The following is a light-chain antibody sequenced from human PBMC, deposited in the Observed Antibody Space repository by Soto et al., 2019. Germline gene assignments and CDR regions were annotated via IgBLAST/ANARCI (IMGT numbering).Light chain of an antibody. CDR2: WAS. Sequence: DIVLTQSPDSLAVSLGERATINCKSSQSVLYSSNNKNYLAWYQQKPGQPPKLLIYWASTRESGVPDRFSGSGSGTDFTLTISSLQAEDVAVYYCQQYYRPWTFGXGT. CDR3: QQYYRPWT. V-gene: IGKV4-1*01. CDR1: QSVLYSSNNKNY. J-gene: IGKJ1*01.